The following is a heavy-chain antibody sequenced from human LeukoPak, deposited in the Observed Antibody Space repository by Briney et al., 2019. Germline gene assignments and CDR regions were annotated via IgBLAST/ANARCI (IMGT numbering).Heavy chain of an antibody. CDR2: IKQDGSEK. J-gene: IGHJ4*02. CDR1: GFIFSTYW. D-gene: IGHD3-22*01. Sequence: GGSLRLSCAASGFIFSTYWMSWVRQAPGKGLEWVANIKQDGSEKYYVDSVKGRFTISRDNAKNSLYLQMNSLRAEDTAVYYCARDGGYYYDSSGYDYWGQGTLVTVSS. V-gene: IGHV3-7*01. CDR3: ARDGGYYYDSSGYDY.